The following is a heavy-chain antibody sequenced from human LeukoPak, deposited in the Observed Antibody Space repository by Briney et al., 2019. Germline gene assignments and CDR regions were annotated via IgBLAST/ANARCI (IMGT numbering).Heavy chain of an antibody. CDR2: INSDGRST. D-gene: IGHD2-15*01. V-gene: IGHV3-74*01. Sequence: GGSLRLSCAASGFTFSSYWMHWVRQAPGKGLVWVSRINSDGRSTSYADSVKGRFTISRDSTKNTLYLQMNSLRVEDTAVYYCARDQLYCSGGICYFEYWGRGTLVTVSS. CDR1: GFTFSSYW. CDR3: ARDQLYCSGGICYFEY. J-gene: IGHJ4*02.